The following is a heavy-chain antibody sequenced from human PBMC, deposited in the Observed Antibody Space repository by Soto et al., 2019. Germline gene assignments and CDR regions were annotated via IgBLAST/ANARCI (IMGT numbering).Heavy chain of an antibody. D-gene: IGHD4-4*01. J-gene: IGHJ4*02. CDR2: IYYSGST. CDR3: ARLGVGDYSYYFDY. Sequence: QVQLQESGPGLVKPSQTLSLTCTVSGGSISSGGYYWSWIRQHPGKGLEWIGYIYYSGSTYYNPSLKIRVNISVDTSKNQFSLKLSSVTAADTAVYYCARLGVGDYSYYFDYWGQGTLVTVSS. CDR1: GGSISSGGYY. V-gene: IGHV4-31*03.